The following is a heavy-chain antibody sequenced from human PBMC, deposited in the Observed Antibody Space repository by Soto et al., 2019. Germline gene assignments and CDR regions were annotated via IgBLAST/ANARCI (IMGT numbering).Heavy chain of an antibody. D-gene: IGHD6-13*01. CDR3: ARSTADTYYYYYGMDV. CDR1: TASIISSDW. V-gene: IGHV4-4*02. Sequence: SATLSLTCAICTASIISSDWLSCVLLLPGKGLEWIGEIYHSGSTNYNPSLKSRVTISVDKSKNQFSLKLSSVTAADTAVYYCARSTADTYYYYYGMDVWGQGTPVT. CDR2: IYHSGST. J-gene: IGHJ6*02.